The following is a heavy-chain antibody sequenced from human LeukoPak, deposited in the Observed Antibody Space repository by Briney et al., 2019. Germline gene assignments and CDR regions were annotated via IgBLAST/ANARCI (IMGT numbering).Heavy chain of an antibody. J-gene: IGHJ4*02. V-gene: IGHV3-48*04. CDR3: ARDRLAAMSDY. CDR2: ISGSGSII. CDR1: GFTFSSYS. D-gene: IGHD5-24*01. Sequence: GGSLRLSCAASGFTFSSYSMNWVRQAPGKGLEWVSYISGSGSIIYYADSVKGRFTISRDNAENSLYMQMNSLRVEDTAVYYCARDRLAAMSDYWGQGTLVTVSS.